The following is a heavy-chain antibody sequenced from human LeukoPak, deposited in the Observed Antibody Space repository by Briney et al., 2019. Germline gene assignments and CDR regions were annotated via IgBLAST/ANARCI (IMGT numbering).Heavy chain of an antibody. CDR2: INTDGSNT. J-gene: IGHJ3*02. V-gene: IGHV3-74*01. Sequence: GGSLRLSCAASGFTFSTYWMHWVRQAPGKGLVWVSRINTDGSNTNYADSVKGRFTISRDNAGDTLYLQMNSLRAEDTAVYYCARAEDCSSTSCPRAFDIWGQGTMVTVSS. CDR1: GFTFSTYW. CDR3: ARAEDCSSTSCPRAFDI. D-gene: IGHD2-2*01.